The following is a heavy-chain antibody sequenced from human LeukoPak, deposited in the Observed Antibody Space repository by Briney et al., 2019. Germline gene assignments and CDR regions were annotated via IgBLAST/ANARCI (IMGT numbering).Heavy chain of an antibody. V-gene: IGHV1-69*04. CDR2: IIPILGIA. CDR3: ATHLWGYAHMPPDY. CDR1: GGTFSSYA. Sequence: SVKVSCKASGGTFSSYAISWVRQAPGQGLEWMGRIIPILGIANYAQKFQGRVTITADKSTGTAYMELSSLRSEDTAVYYCATHLWGYAHMPPDYWGQGTLVTVSS. J-gene: IGHJ4*02. D-gene: IGHD5-12*01.